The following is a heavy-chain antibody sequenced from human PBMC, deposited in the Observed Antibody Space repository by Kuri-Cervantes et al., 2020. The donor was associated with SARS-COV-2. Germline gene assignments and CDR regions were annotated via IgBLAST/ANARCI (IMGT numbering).Heavy chain of an antibody. D-gene: IGHD6-13*01. CDR3: AKVGRGLGIAAAGTS. V-gene: IGHV3-23*01. Sequence: GESLKISCAASGFTFSSYAMSWVRQAPGKGLEWVSAISGSGGSTYYADSVKGRFTISRDNSKNTLYLQMNSLRAEDTAVYYCAKVGRGLGIAAAGTSWGQGTLVTVSS. J-gene: IGHJ5*02. CDR1: GFTFSSYA. CDR2: ISGSGGST.